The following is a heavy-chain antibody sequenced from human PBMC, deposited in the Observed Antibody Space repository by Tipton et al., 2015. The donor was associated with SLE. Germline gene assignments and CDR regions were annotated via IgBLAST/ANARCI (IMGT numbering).Heavy chain of an antibody. CDR2: LSATAVTT. CDR1: GFTFRTYA. CDR3: ARHGLFGPEARPLEY. Sequence: SLRLSCAASGFTFRTYAMTWVRQAPGKGLEWVSTLSATAVTTYYADSVKGRFTVSRDNSKSTLYLQMNSLRAEDTAIYYCARHGLFGPEARPLEYWGQGTLVTVSS. V-gene: IGHV3-23*01. J-gene: IGHJ4*02. D-gene: IGHD1-14*01.